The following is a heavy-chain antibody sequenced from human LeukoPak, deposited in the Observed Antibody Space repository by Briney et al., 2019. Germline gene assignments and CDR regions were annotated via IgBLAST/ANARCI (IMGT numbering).Heavy chain of an antibody. CDR1: GFTFSGYG. CDR2: IWYDGSNK. V-gene: IGHV3-33*01. D-gene: IGHD3-22*01. J-gene: IGHJ6*02. Sequence: PGGSLRLSCAASGFTFSGYGMHWVRQAPGKGLEWVAVIWYDGSNKYYADSVKGRFTISRDNSKNTLYLQMNSLRAEDTAVYYCARDHYYDSSGYYYKEYYGMDVWGQGTTVTVSS. CDR3: ARDHYYDSSGYYYKEYYGMDV.